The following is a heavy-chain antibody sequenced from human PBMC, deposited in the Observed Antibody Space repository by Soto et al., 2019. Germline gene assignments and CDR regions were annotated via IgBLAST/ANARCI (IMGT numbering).Heavy chain of an antibody. CDR3: ARSLVSRVVPAAYLY. CDR2: IIPIFGTA. V-gene: IGHV1-69*13. Sequence: ASVKVSCKASGGTFSSYAISWVRQAPGQGLEWMGGIIPIFGTANYAQKFQGRVTITADESTSTAYMELSSLRSEDTAVYYCARSLVSRVVPAAYLYWGQGTLVTVSS. D-gene: IGHD2-2*01. J-gene: IGHJ4*02. CDR1: GGTFSSYA.